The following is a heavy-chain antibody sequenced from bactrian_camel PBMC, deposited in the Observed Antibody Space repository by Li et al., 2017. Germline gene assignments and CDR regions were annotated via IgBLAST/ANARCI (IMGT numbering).Heavy chain of an antibody. Sequence: HVQLVESGGGSVQAGGSLKLSCAASGYQFMSCGVGWFRQTSGTERERVATVDAAGKTIYADSVKGRFTISKDSAKNTLFLRLTSLNTEDSATYYCAARKWPGCGLGTPAFDYWGQGTQVTVS. D-gene: IGHD5*01. CDR1: GYQFMSCG. V-gene: IGHV3S55*01. CDR3: AARKWPGCGLGTPAFDY. CDR2: VDAAGKT. J-gene: IGHJ4*01.